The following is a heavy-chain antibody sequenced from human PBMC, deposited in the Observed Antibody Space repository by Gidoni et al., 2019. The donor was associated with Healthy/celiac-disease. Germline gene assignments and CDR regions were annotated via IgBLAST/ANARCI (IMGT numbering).Heavy chain of an antibody. D-gene: IGHD4-4*01. Sequence: QLQLQESGPGLVKPSETLSLTCTGSGGSISSRSYYWGWIRQPPGKGLEWIGSIYYSGSTYYNPSLKSRVTISVDTSKNQFSLKLSSVTAADTAVYYCARHYSNYYFDYWGQGTLVTVSS. CDR3: ARHYSNYYFDY. CDR2: IYYSGST. CDR1: GGSISSRSYY. V-gene: IGHV4-39*01. J-gene: IGHJ4*02.